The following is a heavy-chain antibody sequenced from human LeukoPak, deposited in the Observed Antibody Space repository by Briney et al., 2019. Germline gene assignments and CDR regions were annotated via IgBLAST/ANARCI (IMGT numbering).Heavy chain of an antibody. D-gene: IGHD2-21*02. Sequence: PSETLSLTCTVSGGSISSYYWSWIRQPPGKGLEWIGYIYYSGSTNYNPSLKSRVTISVDTSKNQFSLKLSSVTAADTAVYYCARGVDCGGDCYSSGAFDIWGQGTMVTVSS. V-gene: IGHV4-59*01. CDR1: GGSISSYY. CDR3: ARGVDCGGDCYSSGAFDI. CDR2: IYYSGST. J-gene: IGHJ3*02.